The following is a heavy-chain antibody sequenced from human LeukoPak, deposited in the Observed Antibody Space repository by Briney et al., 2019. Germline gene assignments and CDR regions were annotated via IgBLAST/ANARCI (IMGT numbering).Heavy chain of an antibody. CDR1: GYSFTSYW. J-gene: IGHJ6*03. D-gene: IGHD6-6*01. V-gene: IGHV5-51*01. Sequence: GESLKISCQGSGYSFTSYWIGWVRQMPGKGPEWMGIIYPADSDTRYNPSFQGQVTISADISIRTAYLQWSSLRASDTAVYYCARRAFTSSSFSYYYYVDVWGKGTTVTVSS. CDR3: ARRAFTSSSFSYYYYVDV. CDR2: IYPADSDT.